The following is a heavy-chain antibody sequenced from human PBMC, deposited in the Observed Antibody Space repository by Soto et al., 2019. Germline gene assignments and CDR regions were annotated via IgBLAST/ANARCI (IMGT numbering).Heavy chain of an antibody. J-gene: IGHJ4*02. CDR1: GFTFSSYE. V-gene: IGHV3-48*03. CDR3: ARDPNEGSGDY. Sequence: GGSLRLSCAASGFTFSSYEMNWVRQAPGKGLEWVSYISSSGSTIYYADSVKGRFTISRDNAKNSLYLQMNSLRAEDTAVYYCARDPNEGSGDYWGQGTQVTVSS. D-gene: IGHD3-10*01. CDR2: ISSSGSTI.